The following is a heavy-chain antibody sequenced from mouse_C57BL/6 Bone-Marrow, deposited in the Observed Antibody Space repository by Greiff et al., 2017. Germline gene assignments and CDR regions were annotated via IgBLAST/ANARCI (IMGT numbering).Heavy chain of an antibody. CDR3: ARLDTTVVVFDY. CDR1: GYTFTDYN. D-gene: IGHD1-1*01. J-gene: IGHJ2*01. V-gene: IGHV1-18*01. Sequence: EVQLVESGPELVKPGASVKIPCKASGYTFTDYNMDWVKQSHGKSLEWIGDINPNNGGTIYNQKFKGKATLTVDKSSSTAYMELRSLTSEDTAVYYCARLDTTVVVFDYWGQGTTLTVSS. CDR2: INPNNGGT.